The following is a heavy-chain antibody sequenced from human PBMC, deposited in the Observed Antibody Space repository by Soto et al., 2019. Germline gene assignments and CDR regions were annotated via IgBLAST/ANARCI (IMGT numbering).Heavy chain of an antibody. V-gene: IGHV3-23*01. J-gene: IGHJ6*03. Sequence: GESLKISCAASGFTFSSYAMSWVRQAPGKGLEWVSAISGSGGSTYYADSVKGRFTISRDNSKNTLYLQMNSLRAEDTAVYYCAFGELFFNFHYYYYMDVWGKGTTVTVSS. CDR3: AFGELFFNFHYYYYMDV. CDR2: ISGSGGST. D-gene: IGHD3-10*01. CDR1: GFTFSSYA.